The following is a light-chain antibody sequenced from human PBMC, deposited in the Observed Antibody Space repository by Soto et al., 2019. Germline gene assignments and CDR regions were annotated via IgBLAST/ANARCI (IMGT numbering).Light chain of an antibody. Sequence: EIVLTQSPDTLSLSPGERATLSCRASQIVSATYLAWYQHKHGQAPRLLIYGSSSRAPGIPDRFSGGGSGTDFTLTISRLEPEDFAVYYCQQYGSSPMYTFGQGTKVEI. CDR1: QIVSATY. CDR2: GSS. J-gene: IGKJ2*01. V-gene: IGKV3-20*01. CDR3: QQYGSSPMYT.